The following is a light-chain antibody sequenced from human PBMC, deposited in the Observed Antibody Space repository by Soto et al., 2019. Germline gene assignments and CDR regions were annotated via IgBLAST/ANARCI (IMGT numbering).Light chain of an antibody. CDR3: MQALQPPWT. V-gene: IGKV2-28*01. CDR2: LSS. Sequence: DIVMTQSPLSLPVTPGEPASISCRSSQSLLQTNGYNYLDWYLQKPGQSPQLLTYLSSNRASGVPDRFSGRASGTDFTLNISRVEAEDVGVYYYMQALQPPWTFGQGTKVEIK. CDR1: QSLLQTNGYNY. J-gene: IGKJ1*01.